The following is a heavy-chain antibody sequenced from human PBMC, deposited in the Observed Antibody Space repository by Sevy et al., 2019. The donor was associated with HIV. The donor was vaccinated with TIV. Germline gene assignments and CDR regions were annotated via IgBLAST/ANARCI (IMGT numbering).Heavy chain of an antibody. V-gene: IGHV3-11*06. Sequence: GGSLRLSCAASGLIFSDYYMGWVRQAPGKGLEWVADISSGNTYTNYADSVKGRFTISRDNAKKSLYLKTNTLRAEDTAVYYCARLRVIASAPYYFDYWGQGALVTVSS. D-gene: IGHD2-21*01. CDR2: ISSGNTYT. CDR1: GLIFSDYY. CDR3: ARLRVIASAPYYFDY. J-gene: IGHJ4*02.